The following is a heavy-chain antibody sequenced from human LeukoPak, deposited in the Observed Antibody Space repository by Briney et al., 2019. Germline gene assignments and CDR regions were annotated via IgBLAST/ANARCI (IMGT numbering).Heavy chain of an antibody. Sequence: SQTLSLTCTVSGASISSGGYYWSWIRQHPGKGLEWIGYIYYSGGTYYNPSLKSRLTISIDTSKNQFSLKLSSVTAADTAVCYCARGYYDSSGYYGTNYFDYWGQGTLVTVSS. CDR2: IYYSGGT. V-gene: IGHV4-31*03. CDR3: ARGYYDSSGYYGTNYFDY. J-gene: IGHJ4*02. CDR1: GASISSGGYY. D-gene: IGHD3-22*01.